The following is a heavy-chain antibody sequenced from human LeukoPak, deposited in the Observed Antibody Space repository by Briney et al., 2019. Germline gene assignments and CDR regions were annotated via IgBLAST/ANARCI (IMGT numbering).Heavy chain of an antibody. V-gene: IGHV3-30*18. CDR2: ISYDGSNK. D-gene: IGHD5-12*01. CDR3: AKERIEATAYNWLDP. Sequence: GGSLRLSCAASRFTFSSYGMHWVRQAPGKGLERVAVISYDGSNKYYADSVKGRFTISRDNSKNTLYLQINSLRAEDTAVYYCAKERIEATAYNWLDPWGQGTLVTVSS. J-gene: IGHJ5*02. CDR1: RFTFSSYG.